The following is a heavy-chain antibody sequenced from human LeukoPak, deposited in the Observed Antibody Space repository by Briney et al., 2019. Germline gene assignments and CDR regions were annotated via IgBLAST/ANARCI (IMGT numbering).Heavy chain of an antibody. J-gene: IGHJ3*02. CDR2: IYYTGST. V-gene: IGHV4-59*01. CDR3: ARDESNGAFDI. Sequence: SETLSLTCTVSGGSISSYYWSWIRQPPGKGLEWIGYIYYTGSTNYNPSLKSRVTISVDTSKNQFSLKLSSVTAADTVVYYCARDESNGAFDIWGQGTMVTVSS. CDR1: GGSISSYY. D-gene: IGHD2-8*01.